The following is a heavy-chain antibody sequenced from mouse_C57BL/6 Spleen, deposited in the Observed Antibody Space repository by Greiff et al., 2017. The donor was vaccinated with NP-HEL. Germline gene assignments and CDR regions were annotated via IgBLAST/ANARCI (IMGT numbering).Heavy chain of an antibody. CDR1: GFTFSDAW. CDR2: IRNKANNHAT. Sequence: EVKVVESGGGLVQPGGSMKLSCAASGFTFSDAWMDWVRQSPEKGLEWVAEIRNKANNHATYYAESVKGRFTISRDDSKSSVYLQMNSLRAEDTGIYYCTRGLPDYFDYWGQGPTLTVSS. CDR3: TRGLPDYFDY. D-gene: IGHD2-2*01. J-gene: IGHJ2*01. V-gene: IGHV6-6*01.